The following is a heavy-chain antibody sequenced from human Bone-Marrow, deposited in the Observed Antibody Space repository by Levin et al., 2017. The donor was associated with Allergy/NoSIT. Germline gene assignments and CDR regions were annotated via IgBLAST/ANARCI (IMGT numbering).Heavy chain of an antibody. CDR2: IYHSGST. V-gene: IGHV4-4*02. J-gene: IGHJ6*03. D-gene: IGHD2-15*01. CDR3: ASFTNSCSGGSCYSRHYYMDV. Sequence: SETLSLTCAVSGGSISSSNWWSWVRQPPGKGLEWIGEIYHSGSTNYNPSLKSRVTISVDKSKNQFSLKLSSVTAADTAVYYCASFTNSCSGGSCYSRHYYMDVWGKGTTVTVSS. CDR1: GGSISSSNW.